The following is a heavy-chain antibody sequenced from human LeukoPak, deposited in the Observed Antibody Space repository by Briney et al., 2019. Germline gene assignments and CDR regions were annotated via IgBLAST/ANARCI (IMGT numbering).Heavy chain of an antibody. CDR3: ARDHRLRAFDY. D-gene: IGHD5-12*01. J-gene: IGHJ4*02. Sequence: GGSLRLSRAASGFTFSSYAMHWVRQAPGKGLEWVAVISYDGSNKYYADSVKGRFTISRDNSKNTLYLQMNSLRAEDTAVYYCARDHRLRAFDYWGQGTLVTVSS. CDR2: ISYDGSNK. V-gene: IGHV3-30*04. CDR1: GFTFSSYA.